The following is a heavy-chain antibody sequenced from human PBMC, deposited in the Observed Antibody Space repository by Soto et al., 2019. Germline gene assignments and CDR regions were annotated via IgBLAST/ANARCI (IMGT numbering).Heavy chain of an antibody. V-gene: IGHV1-2*02. D-gene: IGHD3-3*01. CDR3: AKIYTWNEWQGGSDY. CDR2: INPNTGVT. J-gene: IGHJ4*02. Sequence: QVHLEQSGAEVKKAGASVKISCKASGYSFAAYYINWVRQVSGQGLEWMGWINPNTGVTDYAQKFQGRVTLTRDTSIKTAYLELTSLRSDDTAVYYRAKIYTWNEWQGGSDYWGQGTLLTVSS. CDR1: GYSFAAYY.